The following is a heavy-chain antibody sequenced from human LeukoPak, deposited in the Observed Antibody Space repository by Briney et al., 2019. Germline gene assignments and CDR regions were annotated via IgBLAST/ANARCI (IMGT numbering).Heavy chain of an antibody. CDR1: GHSISSDYY. V-gene: IGHV4-38-2*02. CDR2: FYHSGTT. J-gene: IGHJ4*02. D-gene: IGHD3-3*01. Sequence: SETLSLTCTVSGHSISSDYYWAWMRQPPGKGLEWIGCFYHSGTTYRNLALKSRVTISADTSTNQVSLKLTSVSAADTAVYYCARFRRGDFAIDFWGQGTLVSVSP. CDR3: ARFRRGDFAIDF.